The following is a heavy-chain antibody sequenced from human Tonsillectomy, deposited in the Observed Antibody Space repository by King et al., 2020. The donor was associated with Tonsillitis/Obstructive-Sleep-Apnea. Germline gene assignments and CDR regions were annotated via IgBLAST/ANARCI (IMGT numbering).Heavy chain of an antibody. Sequence: LQLQESGPGPVNPSETLSLTCTVSGGSISSSRFSWGWIRQPPGKGLEWIGSISDSENTYYNPSLKSRVTISVDTSNNQFSLKLSSVTAADTAVYYCAGKIVTGTARGYFDYWGQGTLVTVSS. CDR1: GGSISSSRFS. D-gene: IGHD1-7*01. V-gene: IGHV4-39*01. CDR2: ISDSENT. J-gene: IGHJ4*02. CDR3: AGKIVTGTARGYFDY.